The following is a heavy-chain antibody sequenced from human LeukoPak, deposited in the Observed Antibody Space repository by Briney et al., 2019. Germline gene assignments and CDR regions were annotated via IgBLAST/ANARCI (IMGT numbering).Heavy chain of an antibody. V-gene: IGHV1-24*01. CDR2: FDPEDGET. Sequence: ASVKVSGKVSGYTLTELSMHWVRQAPGKGLEWMGGFDPEDGETIYAQKFQGRVTMTEDTSTDTAHMELSSLRSEDTAVYYCATAPLRFLEWFFDYWGQGTPVTVSS. CDR3: ATAPLRFLEWFFDY. CDR1: GYTLTELS. D-gene: IGHD3-3*01. J-gene: IGHJ4*02.